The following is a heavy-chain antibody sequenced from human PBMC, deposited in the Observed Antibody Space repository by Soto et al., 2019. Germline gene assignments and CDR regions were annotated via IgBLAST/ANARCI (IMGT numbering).Heavy chain of an antibody. CDR3: ARERMNYDDSSGYSDY. CDR2: IIPIFGTA. D-gene: IGHD3-22*01. J-gene: IGHJ4*02. Sequence: QVQLVQSGAEVKKPGSSVKVSCKASGGTFSSYAISWVRQAPGQGLEWMGGIIPIFGTANYAQKFQGRVTITADESTSTAYMELSSLRSEDTAGYYCARERMNYDDSSGYSDYWGQGTLVTVSS. V-gene: IGHV1-69*01. CDR1: GGTFSSYA.